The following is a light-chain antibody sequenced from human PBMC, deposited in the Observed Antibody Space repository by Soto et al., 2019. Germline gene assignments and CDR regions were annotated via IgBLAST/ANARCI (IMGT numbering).Light chain of an antibody. V-gene: IGKV3-11*01. J-gene: IGKJ5*01. Sequence: EIVLTQSPGTLSLSPGERATLSCRASQSVSNNYLAWYQQKPGQAPRLLIYDASNRATGIPARFSGSGSGTDFTLTISSLEPEDFAVYYCQQRSNWPPFITFGQGTRLEIK. CDR2: DAS. CDR1: QSVSNNY. CDR3: QQRSNWPPFIT.